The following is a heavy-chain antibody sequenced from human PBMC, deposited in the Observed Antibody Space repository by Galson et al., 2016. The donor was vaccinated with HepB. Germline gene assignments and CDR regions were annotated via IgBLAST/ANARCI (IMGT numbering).Heavy chain of an antibody. V-gene: IGHV1-24*01. CDR2: FDPEDGET. J-gene: IGHJ4*02. Sequence: SVKVSCKVSGYTLTELSMHWLRQAPGKGLEWMGGFDPEDGETVYAQKFQGRVTTTEDTSTDTAHMELSSLRSEDTAVYYCATVKSDDYGYRGFDYWGQGTLVTVSS. CDR3: ATVKSDDYGYRGFDY. D-gene: IGHD4/OR15-4a*01. CDR1: GYTLTELS.